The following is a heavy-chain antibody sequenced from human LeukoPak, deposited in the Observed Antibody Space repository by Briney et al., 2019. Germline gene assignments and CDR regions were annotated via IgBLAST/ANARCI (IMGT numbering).Heavy chain of an antibody. CDR2: ISDSSTTI. D-gene: IGHD3-10*02. J-gene: IGHJ6*04. V-gene: IGHV3-48*04. Sequence: QTGGSLRLSCAASGFTFSSYNMNWVRQAPGKGLEWVSYISDSSTTIYYADSVKGRFTISRDNAKNSLYLQMNSLRAEDTAVYYCAELGITMIGGVWGKGTTVTISS. CDR3: AELGITMIGGV. CDR1: GFTFSSYN.